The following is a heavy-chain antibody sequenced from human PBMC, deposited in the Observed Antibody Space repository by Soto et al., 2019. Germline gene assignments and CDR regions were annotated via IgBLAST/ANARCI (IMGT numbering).Heavy chain of an antibody. J-gene: IGHJ4*02. CDR1: GYTFTTYW. V-gene: IGHV5-51*01. Sequence: PGESLKISCKGSGYTFTTYWIGWVRQMPGKGLEWMGTIFPGDSDTQYNPSFQGQVTISADKSTSIAYLQWSSLKASDTARYYCARCCGPQGIRGYDLILSYFDYWGQGTLVTVSS. CDR2: IFPGDSDT. CDR3: ARCCGPQGIRGYDLILSYFDY. D-gene: IGHD5-12*01.